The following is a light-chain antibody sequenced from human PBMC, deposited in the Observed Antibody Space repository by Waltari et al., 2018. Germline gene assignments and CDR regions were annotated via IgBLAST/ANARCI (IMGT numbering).Light chain of an antibody. CDR1: RSDVGNYDL. CDR3: SSYAGNSVL. Sequence: QSALTQPASVSGSPGQSITISCTGTRSDVGNYDLVSWYQHHPGKVPKLMIYEVTNRPSGFSKRFSGSKSGNTASLTISGLQAEDDADYYCSSYAGNSVLFGGGTKLTVL. CDR2: EVT. V-gene: IGLV2-23*02. J-gene: IGLJ2*01.